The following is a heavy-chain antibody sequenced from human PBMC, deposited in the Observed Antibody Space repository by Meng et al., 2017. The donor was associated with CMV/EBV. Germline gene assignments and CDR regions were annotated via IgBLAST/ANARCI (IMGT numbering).Heavy chain of an antibody. CDR1: GGSFSGYY. V-gene: IGHV4-34*01. D-gene: IGHD2-2*01. Sequence: GSLRLSCAVYGGSFSGYYWSWIRQPPGKGREWIGEINHSGSTNYNPSLKSRVTISVDTSKNQFSLKLSSVTAADTAVYYCARGPYCSSTSCYPSWFDPWGQGTLVTVSS. CDR3: ARGPYCSSTSCYPSWFDP. J-gene: IGHJ5*02. CDR2: INHSGST.